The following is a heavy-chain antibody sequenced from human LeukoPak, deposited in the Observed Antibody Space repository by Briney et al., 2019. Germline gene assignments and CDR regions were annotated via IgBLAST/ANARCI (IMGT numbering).Heavy chain of an antibody. Sequence: SETLSLTCTVSGGSISSYYWSWIRQPAGKGLEWIGRIYTSGSTNYNPSLKSRVTMSVDTSKNQFSLKLSSVTAADTAVYYCARERSSSSSPSYYMDVWGKGTTVTVSS. CDR2: IYTSGST. V-gene: IGHV4-4*07. J-gene: IGHJ6*03. CDR1: GGSISSYY. CDR3: ARERSSSSSPSYYMDV. D-gene: IGHD6-6*01.